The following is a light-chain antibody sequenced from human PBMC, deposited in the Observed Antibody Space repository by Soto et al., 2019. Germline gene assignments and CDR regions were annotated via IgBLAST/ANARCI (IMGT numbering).Light chain of an antibody. J-gene: IGKJ2*01. CDR2: GTS. Sequence: EIVLTQSPGTLSLSPGERATLSCRASQSVSSNYLAWYQQKPGQAPRLLIYGTSSRATGIPDRFSGSGSGTDLTLTISRLEPEDFAVYLCQQYGSSSYTFGQGTKLE. V-gene: IGKV3-20*01. CDR3: QQYGSSSYT. CDR1: QSVSSNY.